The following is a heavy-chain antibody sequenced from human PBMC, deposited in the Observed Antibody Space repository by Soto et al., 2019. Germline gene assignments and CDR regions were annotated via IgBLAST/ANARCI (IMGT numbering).Heavy chain of an antibody. V-gene: IGHV3-48*01. Sequence: GGSLRLSCAASGFTFSSYSMNWVRQAPGKGLEWVSYISSSSTIYYADSVKGRFTISRDNAKNSLYLQMNSLRAEDTAVYYCARGQYIWGSYRFDSLFSDYWGQGTLVTVSS. CDR1: GFTFSSYS. J-gene: IGHJ4*02. D-gene: IGHD3-16*02. CDR3: ARGQYIWGSYRFDSLFSDY. CDR2: ISSSSTI.